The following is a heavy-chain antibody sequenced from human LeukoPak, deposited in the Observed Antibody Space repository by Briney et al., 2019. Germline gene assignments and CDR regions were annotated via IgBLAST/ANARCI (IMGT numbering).Heavy chain of an antibody. Sequence: GGSLRLSCAASGFTVSSNYMSWVRQAPGKGLEWVSVIYTGGSTSYADSVKGRFTISRDNPKNTLYLQMNSLRADDTAVYYCAGALRGAVGLDYWGQGTLVTVSS. CDR1: GFTVSSNY. J-gene: IGHJ4*02. V-gene: IGHV3-53*01. D-gene: IGHD1-26*01. CDR3: AGALRGAVGLDY. CDR2: IYTGGST.